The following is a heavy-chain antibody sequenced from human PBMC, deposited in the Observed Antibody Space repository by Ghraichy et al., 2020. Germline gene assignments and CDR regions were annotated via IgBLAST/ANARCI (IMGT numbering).Heavy chain of an antibody. J-gene: IGHJ4*02. CDR2: ISYSGSNT. CDR3: VKDPILDY. V-gene: IGHV3-30*18. CDR1: GFTFSTSG. Sequence: GGSLRLSCAGSGFTFSTSGMHWVRQAPGKGLEWVTFISYSGSNTYYADSVKGRFTISRDNSKSTLYLQMNSLRPEDTAVYYCVKDPILDYWGQGTLVTVPS.